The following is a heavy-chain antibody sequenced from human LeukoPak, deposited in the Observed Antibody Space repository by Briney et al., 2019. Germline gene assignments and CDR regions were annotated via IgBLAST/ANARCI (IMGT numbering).Heavy chain of an antibody. J-gene: IGHJ4*02. D-gene: IGHD5-24*01. V-gene: IGHV3-23*01. CDR2: ISGSGGST. Sequence: PGGSLRLSCAASGFTFSSYAMSWVRQAPGKGLEWVSAISGSGGSTYYADSVKGRFSISRDNSKSTLFLQMNSLRAEDTARYYCSKARRDGFNLGDYWGQGTLVTVSS. CDR3: SKARRDGFNLGDY. CDR1: GFTFSSYA.